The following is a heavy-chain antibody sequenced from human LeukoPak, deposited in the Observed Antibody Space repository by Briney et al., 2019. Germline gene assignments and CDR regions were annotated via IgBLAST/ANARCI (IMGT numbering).Heavy chain of an antibody. CDR2: IDTNTGNA. J-gene: IGHJ4*02. CDR3: ARDRRDCRGGSCYDD. D-gene: IGHD2-15*01. CDR1: GYTFTTYA. V-gene: IGHV7-4-1*02. Sequence: EASVKISCKASGYTFTTYAINWVRQAPGQGLEWMGWIDTNTGNATYAQGFTGRFVFSLDTSVSTAHLQISSLRAEDTAVYYCARDRRDCRGGSCYDDWGQGTLVTVSS.